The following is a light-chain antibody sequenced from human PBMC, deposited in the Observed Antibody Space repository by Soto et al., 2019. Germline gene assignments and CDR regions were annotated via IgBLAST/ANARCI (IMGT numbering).Light chain of an antibody. J-gene: IGKJ4*01. CDR2: GAS. V-gene: IGKV3-15*01. Sequence: EIVMTQSPATLSVSPGERATLSCRASQSVSSNLAWYQQKPGQAPRLLIYGASTRATGLPARFSGSGSGTEFTLTISSLQSEDFAVYYCQQRSNWQGATFCGGTKVEIK. CDR3: QQRSNWQGAT. CDR1: QSVSSN.